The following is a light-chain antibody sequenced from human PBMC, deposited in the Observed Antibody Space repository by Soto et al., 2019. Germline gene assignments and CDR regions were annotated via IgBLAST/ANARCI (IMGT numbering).Light chain of an antibody. CDR2: GAS. V-gene: IGKV3-20*01. Sequence: GLSQSPCTLSLSTGERATLSCRASQSVSNNYLAWYQQKPGQAPRLLIYGASNRATGIPDRFSGSGSGTDFTLTISRLEPEDFAVYYCQQYGSSGTFGQGTKVAIK. CDR1: QSVSNNY. CDR3: QQYGSSGT. J-gene: IGKJ1*01.